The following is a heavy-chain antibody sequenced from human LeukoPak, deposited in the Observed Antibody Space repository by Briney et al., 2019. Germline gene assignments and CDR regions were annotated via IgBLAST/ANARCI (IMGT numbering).Heavy chain of an antibody. V-gene: IGHV4-39*01. J-gene: IGHJ4*02. CDR3: LRSNIVVVPAANFDY. D-gene: IGHD2-2*01. CDR1: GGSISSSSYY. Sequence: PSETLSLTCTVSGGSISSSSYYWGWIRQPPGKGLEWIGSIYYSGSTHYNPSLKSRVTISVDTSKNQFSLKLSSETAADTAVYYCLRSNIVVVPAANFDYWGQGTLVTVSS. CDR2: IYYSGST.